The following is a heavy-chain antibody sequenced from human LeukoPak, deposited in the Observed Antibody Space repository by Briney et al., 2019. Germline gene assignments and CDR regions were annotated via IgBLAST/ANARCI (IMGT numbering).Heavy chain of an antibody. Sequence: PSETLSLTCTVSGGSISSYYWSWIRQPPGKGLEWIGYIYYSGSTNYNPSLKSRVTISVDTSKNQFSLKLSSVTAADTAVYYCARADYVWGSCRPYYFDYWGQGTLVTVSS. CDR3: ARADYVWGSCRPYYFDY. J-gene: IGHJ4*02. D-gene: IGHD3-16*02. CDR1: GGSISSYY. CDR2: IYYSGST. V-gene: IGHV4-59*01.